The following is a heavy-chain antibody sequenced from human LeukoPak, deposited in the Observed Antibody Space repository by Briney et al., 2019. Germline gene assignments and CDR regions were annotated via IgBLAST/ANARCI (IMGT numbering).Heavy chain of an antibody. CDR2: INAGNGNT. D-gene: IGHD6-13*01. V-gene: IGHV1-3*01. J-gene: IGHJ5*02. CDR3: ARALGIAAAGTVWFDP. CDR1: GYTFTSYA. Sequence: ASAKVSCKASGYTFTSYAMHRVRQAPGQRLEWMGWINAGNGNTKYSQKFQGRVTITRDTSASTAYMELSSLRSEDTAVYYCARALGIAAAGTVWFDPWGQGTLVTVSS.